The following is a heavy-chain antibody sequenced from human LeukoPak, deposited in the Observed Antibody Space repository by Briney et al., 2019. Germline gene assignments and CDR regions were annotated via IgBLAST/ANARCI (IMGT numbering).Heavy chain of an antibody. J-gene: IGHJ4*02. CDR1: GGTFSSYA. Sequence: ASVKVSCKASGGTFSSYAISWVRQAPGQGLEWMGRIIPILGIANYAQKFQGRATITADKSTSTAYMELSSLRSEDTAVYYCASSPGSSGYYYEYYFDYWGQGTLVTVSS. CDR2: IIPILGIA. CDR3: ASSPGSSGYYYEYYFDY. D-gene: IGHD3-22*01. V-gene: IGHV1-69*04.